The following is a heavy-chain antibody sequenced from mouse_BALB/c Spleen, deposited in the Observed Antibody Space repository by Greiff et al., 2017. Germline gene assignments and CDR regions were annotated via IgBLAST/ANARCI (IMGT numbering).Heavy chain of an antibody. CDR1: GFTFSSFG. CDR2: ISSGSSTI. CDR3: AREGSGARYSWYTMDY. V-gene: IGHV5-17*02. J-gene: IGHJ4*01. D-gene: IGHD2-12*01. Sequence: EVQLVESGGGLVQPGGSRKLSCAASGFTFSSFGMHWVRQAPEKGLEWVAYISSGSSTIYYADTVKGRFTISRDNPKNTLFLQMTSLRSEDTAMYYCAREGSGARYSWYTMDYWGQGTSVTVSS.